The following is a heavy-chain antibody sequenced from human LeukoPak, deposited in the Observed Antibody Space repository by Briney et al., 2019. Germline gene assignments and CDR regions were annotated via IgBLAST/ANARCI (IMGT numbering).Heavy chain of an antibody. J-gene: IGHJ4*02. Sequence: GESLKISCKCSGYSFTSYWIGWVRQMPGKGLEWMGIIYPGDSDTRYSPSFQGQVTISVDKSISTAYLQWSSLKASDTAIYYCAKIDRQYCSRSSCYTLDYWGQGTQVTVSS. CDR1: GYSFTSYW. V-gene: IGHV5-51*01. CDR3: AKIDRQYCSRSSCYTLDY. CDR2: IYPGDSDT. D-gene: IGHD2-2*02.